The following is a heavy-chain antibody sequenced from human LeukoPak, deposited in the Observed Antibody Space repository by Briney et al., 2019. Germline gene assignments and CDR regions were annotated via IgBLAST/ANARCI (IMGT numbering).Heavy chain of an antibody. Sequence: PSETLSLTCTVSGGSITGYSWSWIRQPPGRGLEWIAYIYYSGDTNYNPSLKSRVIVSVDASKNQFSLKLTSVTAADTAVYYCARVDGSCSGGSCPSGNWFDPWGQGTLVTVSS. CDR3: ARVDGSCSGGSCPSGNWFDP. CDR2: IYYSGDT. CDR1: GGSITGYS. V-gene: IGHV4-59*08. J-gene: IGHJ5*02. D-gene: IGHD2-15*01.